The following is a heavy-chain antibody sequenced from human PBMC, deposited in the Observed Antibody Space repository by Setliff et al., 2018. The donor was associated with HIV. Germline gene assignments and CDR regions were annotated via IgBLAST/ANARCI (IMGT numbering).Heavy chain of an antibody. J-gene: IGHJ4*01. CDR1: GYSVTSDYY. CDR2: INHSGST. Sequence: PSETLSLTCVVSGYSVTSDYYWGWIRQSPGKGLEWLGEINHSGSTAYNLALESRVSMSIDTSKNQFSLKLTSVTAADTAIYYCARGRDYTGSWFRPFYLDFWGHGNLVTVSS. V-gene: IGHV4-38-2*01. D-gene: IGHD3-3*01. CDR3: ARGRDYTGSWFRPFYLDF.